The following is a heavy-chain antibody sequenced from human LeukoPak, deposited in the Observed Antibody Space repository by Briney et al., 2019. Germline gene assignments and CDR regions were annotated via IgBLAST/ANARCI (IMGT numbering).Heavy chain of an antibody. D-gene: IGHD1-26*01. CDR1: AFSLSTYE. J-gene: IGHJ3*02. CDR3: ARDSASGSYRHAFDI. CDR2: ISRSSSTI. V-gene: IGHV3-48*03. Sequence: GGSLRLSCAASAFSLSTYEMNWVRQAPGKGLEWVSYISRSSSTISYADSVKGRFTISRDNAKNSLYLQMNSLRDEDTAVYYCARDSASGSYRHAFDIWGQGTMVTVSS.